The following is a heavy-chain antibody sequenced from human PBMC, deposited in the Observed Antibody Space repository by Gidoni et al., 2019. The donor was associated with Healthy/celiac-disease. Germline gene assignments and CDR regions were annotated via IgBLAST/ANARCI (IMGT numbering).Heavy chain of an antibody. CDR1: GGSSSSSSYY. V-gene: IGHV4-39*01. J-gene: IGHJ4*02. CDR2: IYYSGST. D-gene: IGHD3-9*01. CDR3: ARPYFDWGYFDY. Sequence: QLQLQESGPGLVKPSETLSLTCTVSGGSSSSSSYYWGWIRQPPGKGLEWIGSIYYSGSTYYNPSLKSRVTISVDTSKNQFSLKLSSVTAADTAVYYCARPYFDWGYFDYWGQGTLVTVSS.